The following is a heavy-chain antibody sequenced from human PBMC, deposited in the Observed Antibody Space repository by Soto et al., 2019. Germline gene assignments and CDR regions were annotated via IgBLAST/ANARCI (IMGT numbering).Heavy chain of an antibody. V-gene: IGHV3-43*01. CDR2: ISWDGGST. D-gene: IGHD2-2*01. Sequence: QPGGSLRLSCAASGFTFDDYTMHWVRQAPGKGLEWVSLISWDGGSTYYADSVKGRFTISRDNSKNSLYLQMNSLRTEDTALYYCAKQVVPAAIIVYGMDVWGQGTTVTVSS. CDR1: GFTFDDYT. J-gene: IGHJ6*02. CDR3: AKQVVPAAIIVYGMDV.